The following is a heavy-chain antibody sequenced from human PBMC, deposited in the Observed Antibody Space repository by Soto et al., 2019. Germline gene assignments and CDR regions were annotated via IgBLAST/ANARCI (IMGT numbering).Heavy chain of an antibody. V-gene: IGHV1-69*01. CDR2: IIPIFGTA. Sequence: QVQLVQSGAEVKKPGSSVKVSCKASGGTFSSYAISWVRQAPGQGLEWMGGIIPIFGTANYAQKFQGRVTITADESTGTAYLELRRLRSEDTAVYYCALGYCSGGSCPRHHYYCMDVWGQGTTVTVSS. CDR3: ALGYCSGGSCPRHHYYCMDV. J-gene: IGHJ6*02. CDR1: GGTFSSYA. D-gene: IGHD2-15*01.